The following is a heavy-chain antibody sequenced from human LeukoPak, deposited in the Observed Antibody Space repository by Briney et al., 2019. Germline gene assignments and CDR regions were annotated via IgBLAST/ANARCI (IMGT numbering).Heavy chain of an antibody. CDR1: GFTFDDYA. J-gene: IGHJ4*02. V-gene: IGHV3-9*01. Sequence: GGSLRLSRAASGFTFDDYAMHWVRQAPGKGLEWVSGISWNSGSIGYADSVKGRFTISRDNAKNSLYLQMNSLRAEDTALYYCAKDSGRSISSKDYWGQGTLVTVSS. D-gene: IGHD3-9*01. CDR2: ISWNSGSI. CDR3: AKDSGRSISSKDY.